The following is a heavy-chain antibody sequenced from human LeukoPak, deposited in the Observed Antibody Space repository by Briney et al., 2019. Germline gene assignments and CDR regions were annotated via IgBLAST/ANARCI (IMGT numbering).Heavy chain of an antibody. CDR3: ARRIAAAGNRFDP. Sequence: SETLSLTCTVSGGSISSYYWSWIRQPPGKGLEWIGYIYYSGSTNYNPSLKSRVIISVDTSKNQFSLKLSSVTAADTAVYYCARRIAAAGNRFDPWGQGTLVTVSS. D-gene: IGHD6-13*01. CDR1: GGSISSYY. J-gene: IGHJ5*02. V-gene: IGHV4-59*08. CDR2: IYYSGST.